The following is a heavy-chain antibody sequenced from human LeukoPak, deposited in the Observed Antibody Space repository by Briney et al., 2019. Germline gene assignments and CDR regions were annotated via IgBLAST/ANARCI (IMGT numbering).Heavy chain of an antibody. CDR2: IIPIFGTA. D-gene: IGHD4-17*01. V-gene: IGHV1-69*01. CDR3: AREVTVTTGGPI. J-gene: IGHJ3*02. Sequence: ASVKVSCKASGGTFSSYAISWVRQAPGQGLEWMGGIIPIFGTANYAQKFQGRVTITADESPSTAYMELSSLRSEDTAVYYCAREVTVTTGGPIWGQGTMVTVSS. CDR1: GGTFSSYA.